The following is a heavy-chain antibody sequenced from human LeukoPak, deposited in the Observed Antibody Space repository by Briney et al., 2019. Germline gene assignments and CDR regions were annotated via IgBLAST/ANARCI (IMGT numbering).Heavy chain of an antibody. D-gene: IGHD3-3*01. CDR2: ISSSSSYI. V-gene: IGHV3-21*04. CDR1: GFTFSGYS. Sequence: GGSLRLSCAASGFTFSGYSMNWVRQAPGKGLEWVSSISSSSSYIYYADSVKGRFTISRDNAKNSLYLQMNSLRSEDTAVYYCATRRITIFGVVWYWGQGTLVTVSS. J-gene: IGHJ4*02. CDR3: ATRRITIFGVVWY.